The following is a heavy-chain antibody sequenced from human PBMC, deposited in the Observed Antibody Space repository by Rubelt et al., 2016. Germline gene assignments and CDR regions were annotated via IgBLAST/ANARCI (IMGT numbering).Heavy chain of an antibody. CDR2: VSDSGSN. D-gene: IGHD2/OR15-2a*01. V-gene: IGHV4-59*01. CDR1: RDSISSYY. J-gene: IGHJ4*02. Sequence: VHLQESGPGLVRTSENLSLTCTVSRDSISSYYWSWIRQHTGTGLEWIGCVSDSGSNNYTHSLKSRSTISLDTSKNQYSLKLTSVTAADTAVYYCCSRVPPDYWGQGARVTVSS. CDR3: CSRVPPDY.